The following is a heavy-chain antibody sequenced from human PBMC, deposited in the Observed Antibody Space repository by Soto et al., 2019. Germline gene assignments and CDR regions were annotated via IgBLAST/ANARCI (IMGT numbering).Heavy chain of an antibody. CDR1: GYAFTNHW. V-gene: IGHV5-51*03. Sequence: QLVQSGAEVKEPGESLKISCQASGYAFTNHWIGWVRQMPGKGLVWMGIIHPDDSDTRYSPSFQGQVTISADVSISTAYVQWRSLKASDTAMYYCATPGVRGRTKKAFGIWGQGTMVTVSS. J-gene: IGHJ3*02. CDR3: ATPGVRGRTKKAFGI. D-gene: IGHD2-15*01. CDR2: IHPDDSDT.